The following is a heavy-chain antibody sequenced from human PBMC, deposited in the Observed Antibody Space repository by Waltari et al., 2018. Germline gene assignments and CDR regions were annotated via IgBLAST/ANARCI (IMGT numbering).Heavy chain of an antibody. Sequence: QMQLVQSGPEVKKPGTSVKDSCKASGFTFTRSAVQWVRQARGQRLEWIGWIVVGSGNTNYAQKFQERVTITRDMSTSTAYMELSSLRSEDTAVYYCAADRDYDILTGYVTFDYWGQGTLVTVSS. CDR3: AADRDYDILTGYVTFDY. J-gene: IGHJ4*02. D-gene: IGHD3-9*01. CDR1: GFTFTRSA. CDR2: IVVGSGNT. V-gene: IGHV1-58*01.